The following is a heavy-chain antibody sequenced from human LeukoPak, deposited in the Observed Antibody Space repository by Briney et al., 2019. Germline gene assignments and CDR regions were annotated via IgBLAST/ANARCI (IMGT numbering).Heavy chain of an antibody. CDR2: ISSNGGST. CDR1: GFTFSSYA. D-gene: IGHD4-17*01. Sequence: GGSLRLSCAASGFTFSSYAMHWVRQAPGKGLEYVSAISSNGGSTYYANSVKGRFTISRDNSKNTQYLQMGSLRAEDMAVYYCARDRSLHYGDYSIDPWGQGTLVTVSS. CDR3: ARDRSLHYGDYSIDP. V-gene: IGHV3-64*01. J-gene: IGHJ5*02.